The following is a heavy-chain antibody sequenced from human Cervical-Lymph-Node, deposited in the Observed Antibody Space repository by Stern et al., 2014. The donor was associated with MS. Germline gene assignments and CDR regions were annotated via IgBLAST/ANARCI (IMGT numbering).Heavy chain of an antibody. J-gene: IGHJ6*02. CDR3: AHTAVTSDEAFGLDV. Sequence: QINLKESGPTLVKPTQTLTLTCTFSGFSFTTDGEGVHWIRQPPGQAPETLAAIYWSDDKHPGTSLERMLTITKETSKNPVVLTLTNMDPADTATYYCAHTAVTSDEAFGLDVWGQGTTVTVSS. D-gene: IGHD4-17*01. CDR2: IYWSDDK. CDR1: GFSFTTDGEG. V-gene: IGHV2-5*01.